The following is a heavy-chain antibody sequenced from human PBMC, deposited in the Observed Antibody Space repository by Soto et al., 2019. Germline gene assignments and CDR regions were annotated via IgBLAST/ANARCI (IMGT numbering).Heavy chain of an antibody. J-gene: IGHJ4*02. V-gene: IGHV3-74*01. CDR3: ARRGAVAGLHY. CDR2: INSDGSST. CDR1: GFTFSIYW. Sequence: EVQLVESGGGLVLSAGSLRVSCAAFGFTFSIYWMHWVRQAPGKGLVWVSRINSDGSSTSYADSVKGRFTISRDNAKNTLYLQMNSLRAEGTAIYYCARRGAVAGLHYWGQGTLVTVSS. D-gene: IGHD6-19*01.